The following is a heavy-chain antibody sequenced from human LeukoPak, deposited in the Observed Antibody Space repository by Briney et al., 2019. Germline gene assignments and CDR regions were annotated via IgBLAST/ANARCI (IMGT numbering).Heavy chain of an antibody. V-gene: IGHV3-23*01. CDR3: AKRVPYSSSSVYFDS. D-gene: IGHD6-6*01. J-gene: IGHJ4*02. CDR2: IADTGSDT. Sequence: PGGSLRLSCAASGFTFSTYGMSWVRQAPGKGLEWVSAIADTGSDTYYADSVKGRFTISRDNSKNTLHLQMNSPTADDTAIYFCAKRVPYSSSSVYFDSWGQGTLVTVSS. CDR1: GFTFSTYG.